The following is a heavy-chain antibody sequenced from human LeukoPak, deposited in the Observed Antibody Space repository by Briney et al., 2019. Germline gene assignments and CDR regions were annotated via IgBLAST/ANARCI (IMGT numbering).Heavy chain of an antibody. CDR2: ISGSGGST. CDR1: GFTFSSYG. CDR3: AKSQAPARYYMDV. V-gene: IGHV3-23*01. J-gene: IGHJ6*03. D-gene: IGHD6-25*01. Sequence: GGSLRLSCAASGFTFSSYGMSWVRQAPGKGLEWVSAISGSGGSTYYADSVKGRFTISRDNSKNTLYLQMNSLRAEDTAVYYCAKSQAPARYYMDVWGKGTTVTISS.